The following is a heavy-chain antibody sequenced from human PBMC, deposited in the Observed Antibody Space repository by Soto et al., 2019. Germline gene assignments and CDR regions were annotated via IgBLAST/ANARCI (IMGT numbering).Heavy chain of an antibody. D-gene: IGHD5-12*01. CDR2: INPNSGGT. Sequence: GASVKVSCKASGYTFTGYYMHWVRQAPGQGLEWMGWINPNSGGTNYAQKFQGWVTMTRDTSISTAYMELSRLRSDDTAVYYCARSVGGYDSRDDAFDIWGQGTMVTVSS. J-gene: IGHJ3*02. CDR3: ARSVGGYDSRDDAFDI. V-gene: IGHV1-2*04. CDR1: GYTFTGYY.